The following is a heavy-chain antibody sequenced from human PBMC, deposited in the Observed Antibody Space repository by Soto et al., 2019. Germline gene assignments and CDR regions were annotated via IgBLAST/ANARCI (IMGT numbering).Heavy chain of an antibody. V-gene: IGHV3-30*18. Sequence: QVQLVESGGGVVRPGGSLRLSCAASGITLTNFGIHWVRQAPGKGLEWLTMISHDGINKFFADSVQGRFTVSRDNSRNTLYLQMDSLRAEDTAVYYCVKVGRGADCSSGACSSGAFDIWGQGTMVTVSS. D-gene: IGHD3-22*01. CDR2: ISHDGINK. CDR3: VKVGRGADCSSGACSSGAFDI. J-gene: IGHJ3*02. CDR1: GITLTNFG.